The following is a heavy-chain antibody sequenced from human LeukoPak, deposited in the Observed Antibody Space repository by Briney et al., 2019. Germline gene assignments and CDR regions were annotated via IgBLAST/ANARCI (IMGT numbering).Heavy chain of an antibody. CDR1: GYTFTSYD. V-gene: IGHV1-8*01. CDR3: ARDGSGTYWAYYNWFDP. Sequence: ASVKVSCKASGYTFTSYDINWVRQATGQGLEWMGWMNPNSGNTGYAQKFQGRVTMTRNTSISTAYMELSSLRPEDTAVYYCARDGSGTYWAYYNWFDPWGQGTLVTVSS. D-gene: IGHD3-10*01. J-gene: IGHJ5*02. CDR2: MNPNSGNT.